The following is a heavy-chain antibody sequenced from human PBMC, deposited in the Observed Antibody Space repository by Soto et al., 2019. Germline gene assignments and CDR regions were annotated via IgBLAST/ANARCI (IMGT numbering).Heavy chain of an antibody. D-gene: IGHD6-19*01. J-gene: IGHJ4*02. CDR1: GFTFSSYA. CDR2: ISGSGGST. CDR3: AKDDLSSGWFDY. Sequence: PRLSFAASGFTFSSYAMSWVRQAPGKGLEWVSAISGSGGSTYYADSVKGRFTISRDNSKNTLYLQMNSLRAEDTAVYYCAKDDLSSGWFDYWGQGPLVTFSS. V-gene: IGHV3-23*01.